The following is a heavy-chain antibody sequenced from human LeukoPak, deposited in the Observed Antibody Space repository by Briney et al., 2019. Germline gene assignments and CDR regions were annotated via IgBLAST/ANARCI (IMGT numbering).Heavy chain of an antibody. CDR2: IYSGGST. Sequence: TGGSLRLSCAVSGFIVSSNYMSWVRQAPGKGLEWVSVIYSGGSTYYADSVKGRFTISRDNSKNTLYLQMNSLRAEDTAVYYCARDRFSSSSTYFDPWGQGTLVTVSS. V-gene: IGHV3-66*01. CDR1: GFIVSSNY. D-gene: IGHD6-6*01. J-gene: IGHJ5*02. CDR3: ARDRFSSSSTYFDP.